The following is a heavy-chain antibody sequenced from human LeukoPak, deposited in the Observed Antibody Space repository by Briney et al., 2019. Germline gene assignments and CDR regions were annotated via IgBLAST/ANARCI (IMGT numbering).Heavy chain of an antibody. CDR3: ARERDQGYSSSQAFDY. CDR1: GGSISSGGYS. J-gene: IGHJ4*02. V-gene: IGHV4-30-2*01. Sequence: SQTLSLTCAVSGGSISSGGYSWRWIRQPPGKGLEWIGYIYHSGSTYYNPSLKSRVTMSVDTSKNQFSLKLSSVTAADTAVYCCARERDQGYSSSQAFDYWGQGTLVTVSS. CDR2: IYHSGST. D-gene: IGHD6-13*01.